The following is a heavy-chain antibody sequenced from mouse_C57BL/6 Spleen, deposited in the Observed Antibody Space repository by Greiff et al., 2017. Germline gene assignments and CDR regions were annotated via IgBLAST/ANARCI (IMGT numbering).Heavy chain of an antibody. CDR3: ARDTTVVAHWYFDV. CDR2: INYDGSST. J-gene: IGHJ1*03. D-gene: IGHD1-1*01. Sequence: EVTLVESEGGLVQPGSSMKLSCTASGFTFSDYYMAWVRQVPEKGLEWVANINYDGSSTYYLDSLKSRFIISRDNAKNILYLQMSSLKSEDTATYYCARDTTVVAHWYFDVWGTGTTVTVSS. V-gene: IGHV5-16*01. CDR1: GFTFSDYY.